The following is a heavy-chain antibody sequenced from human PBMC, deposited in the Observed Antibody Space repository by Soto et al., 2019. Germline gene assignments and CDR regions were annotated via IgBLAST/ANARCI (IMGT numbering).Heavy chain of an antibody. CDR3: ARHFPEVEAPDY. V-gene: IGHV1-18*01. CDR2: FSAYNGNT. D-gene: IGHD1-26*01. Sequence: ASVKVSCKASGYTFTSYGISGVRQAPGQGLEWMGWFSAYNGNTNYAQKLQGRVTMTTDTSTSTAYMELRSLRSDDTAVYYCARHFPEVEAPDYWGQGTLVTVSS. CDR1: GYTFTSYG. J-gene: IGHJ4*02.